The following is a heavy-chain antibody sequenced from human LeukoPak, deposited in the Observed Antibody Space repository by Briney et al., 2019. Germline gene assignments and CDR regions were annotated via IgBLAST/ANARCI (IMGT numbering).Heavy chain of an antibody. Sequence: ASVKVSCKASGYTFTDYYMHWVRQAPGQGLEWMGWINPNSGDTKYARKFQGGVSLTRDTSITTAYMEVSSLTYDDTAVYYCRRGRGTTPNGSNTKIDDYGGQGTLITVSS. CDR1: GYTFTDYY. V-gene: IGHV1-2*02. J-gene: IGHJ4*02. CDR3: RRGRGTTPNGSNTKIDDY. CDR2: INPNSGDT. D-gene: IGHD1-26*01.